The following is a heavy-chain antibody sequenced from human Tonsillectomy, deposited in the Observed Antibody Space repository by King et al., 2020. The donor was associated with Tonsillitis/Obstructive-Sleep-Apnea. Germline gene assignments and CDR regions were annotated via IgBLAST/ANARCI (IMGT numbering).Heavy chain of an antibody. J-gene: IGHJ6*02. Sequence: QLVQSGAGVKKPGASVKVSCKASGYTFTDYFIHWVRQAPGQGLEWMGWINPNRGGTNYAQKFQGRVTMTRDTSIRTIYMELSRLRSDDTAVYYCARVAGDGYDLPYYYYGMDVWDQGTTVTVSS. CDR2: INPNRGGT. CDR3: ARVAGDGYDLPYYYYGMDV. V-gene: IGHV1-2*02. D-gene: IGHD5-24*01. CDR1: GYTFTDYF.